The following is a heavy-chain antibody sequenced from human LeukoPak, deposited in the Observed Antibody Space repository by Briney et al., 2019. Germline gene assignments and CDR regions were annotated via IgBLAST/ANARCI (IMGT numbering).Heavy chain of an antibody. CDR1: GGTLPSGD. V-gene: IGHV3-23*01. J-gene: IGHJ3*02. D-gene: IGHD3-22*01. CDR2: ISGSGGST. Sequence: PSETLSLTCTVSGGTLPSGDFYWGWIRQPPGKGLEWISGISGSGGSTYYADSVKGRFTISRDNSKNTLYLQMNSLRVEDTAVYYCANDDYYDSSGQLDAFDIWGQGTMVTVSS. CDR3: ANDDYYDSSGQLDAFDI.